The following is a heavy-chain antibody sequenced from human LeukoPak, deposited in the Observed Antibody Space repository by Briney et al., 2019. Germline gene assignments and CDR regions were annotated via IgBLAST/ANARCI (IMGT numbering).Heavy chain of an antibody. D-gene: IGHD3-10*01. V-gene: IGHV4-38-2*02. CDR1: GYSISSGYY. Sequence: SETLSLTCTVSGYSISSGYYWGWIRQPPGKGLEWIGSIYHSGSTYYNPSLKSRVTISVDTSKNQFSLKLSSVTAADTAVYYCARDLITMVRGVIMGPSFDYWGQGALVTVSS. CDR2: IYHSGST. J-gene: IGHJ4*02. CDR3: ARDLITMVRGVIMGPSFDY.